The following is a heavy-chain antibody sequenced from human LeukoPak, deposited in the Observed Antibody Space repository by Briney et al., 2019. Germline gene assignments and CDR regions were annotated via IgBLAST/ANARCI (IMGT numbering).Heavy chain of an antibody. V-gene: IGHV3-23*01. CDR1: GFTFSDYY. D-gene: IGHD3-22*01. CDR2: ISGSGGST. J-gene: IGHJ3*02. Sequence: GGSLRLSCAASGFTFSDYYMSWIRQAPGKGLEWVSAISGSGGSTYYADSVKGRFTISRDNSKNTLYLQMNSLGAEDTAVYYCAKAPVNYYDTPPPAFDIWGQGTMVTVSS. CDR3: AKAPVNYYDTPPPAFDI.